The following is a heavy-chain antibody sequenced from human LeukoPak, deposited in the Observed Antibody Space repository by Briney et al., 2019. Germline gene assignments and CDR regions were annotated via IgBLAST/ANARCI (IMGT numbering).Heavy chain of an antibody. V-gene: IGHV3-23*01. Sequence: GGSLRLSCAASGFTFSSYAMSWVRQAPGKGLEWVSTINGGGVNTHYADSVGGRFTISRDNSKNTLFLQMNSLRGEDTAVYYCAKDLYSNYGPADYWGQGNLVTVSS. CDR2: INGGGVNT. CDR1: GFTFSSYA. J-gene: IGHJ4*02. CDR3: AKDLYSNYGPADY. D-gene: IGHD4-11*01.